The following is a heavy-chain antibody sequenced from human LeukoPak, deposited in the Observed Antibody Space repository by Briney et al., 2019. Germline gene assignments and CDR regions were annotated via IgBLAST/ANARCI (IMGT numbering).Heavy chain of an antibody. CDR2: IYHSGST. J-gene: IGHJ4*02. CDR1: GGSISSGGYS. Sequence: SETLSLTCAVSGGSISSGGYSSSWIRQPPGKGLEWIGYIYHSGSTYYNPSLKSRVTISVDRSKNQFSLKLSSVTAADTAVYYCAREVRGYSGSYYFDYWGQGTLVTVSS. CDR3: AREVRGYSGSYYFDY. V-gene: IGHV4-30-2*01. D-gene: IGHD1-26*01.